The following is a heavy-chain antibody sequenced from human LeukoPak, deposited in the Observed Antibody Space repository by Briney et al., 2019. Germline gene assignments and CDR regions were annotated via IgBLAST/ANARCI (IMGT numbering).Heavy chain of an antibody. V-gene: IGHV3-7*01. CDR3: ARDQRQWLDSRYYYYMDV. CDR1: GFTFSSYW. J-gene: IGHJ6*03. D-gene: IGHD6-19*01. Sequence: PGGSLRLSCAASGFTFSSYWMSWVRQAPGKGLEWVANIKQDGSEKYYVDSVKGRFTISRDNAKHSLYLQMNSLRAEDTAVYYCARDQRQWLDSRYYYYMDVWGKGTTVTISS. CDR2: IKQDGSEK.